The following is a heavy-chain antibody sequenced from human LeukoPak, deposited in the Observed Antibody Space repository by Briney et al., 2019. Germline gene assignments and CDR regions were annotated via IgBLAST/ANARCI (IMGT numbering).Heavy chain of an antibody. V-gene: IGHV3-15*01. CDR1: GFTFSNAW. J-gene: IGHJ4*02. CDR3: TTAPGDPPSFDY. CDR2: IKSKTDGGTT. Sequence: TGGSLRLSCAASGFTFSNAWMSWVRQAPGKGLEWVGRIKSKTDGGTTDYAAPVKGRFTISRDDSKNTLYLQMNSLKTEDTAVYYCTTAPGDPPSFDYWGQGTLVTVSS. D-gene: IGHD2-21*02.